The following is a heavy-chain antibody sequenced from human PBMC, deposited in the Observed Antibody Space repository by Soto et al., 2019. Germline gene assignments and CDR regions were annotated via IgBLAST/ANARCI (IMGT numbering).Heavy chain of an antibody. CDR3: ARDRYYYDSSEIFDY. D-gene: IGHD3-22*01. CDR1: GYTFTSYY. V-gene: IGHV1-46*01. CDR2: INPSGGST. J-gene: IGHJ4*02. Sequence: ASVKVSCKASGYTFTSYYMHWVRQAPGQGLDWMGIINPSGGSTSYAQKFQGRVTMTRDTSTSTVYMELSSLRSEDTAVYYCARDRYYYDSSEIFDYWGQGTLVTVSS.